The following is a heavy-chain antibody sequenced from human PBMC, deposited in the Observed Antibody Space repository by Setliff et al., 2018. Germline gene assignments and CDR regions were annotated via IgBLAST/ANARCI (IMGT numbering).Heavy chain of an antibody. CDR1: GYTFTSYG. D-gene: IGHD2-15*01. V-gene: IGHV1-18*01. CDR3: AREVYCSGGYYTGFSSFDY. Sequence: GASVKVSCKASGYTFTSYGISWVRQAPGQGLEWMGWISAYNGNTNYAQKLQGRVTMTTDTSTSTAYMELKSLRYDDTAVYYCAREVYCSGGYYTGFSSFDYWGQGTLVTVSS. CDR2: ISAYNGNT. J-gene: IGHJ4*02.